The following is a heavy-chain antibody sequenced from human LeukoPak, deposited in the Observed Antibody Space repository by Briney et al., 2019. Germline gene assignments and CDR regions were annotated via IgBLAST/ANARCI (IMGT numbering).Heavy chain of an antibody. CDR1: AGSISGYY. V-gene: IGHV4-4*07. J-gene: IGHJ3*02. D-gene: IGHD3-10*01. CDR2: MYISGST. Sequence: KPSQTLSLTCTVSAGSISGYYWSWIRQPAGKGLEWIGRMYISGSTDYNPSLKSRVTISIDKSKNQFSLKLTSVTAADTAVYFCARVPHGVDTFDIWGQGTMVTVSS. CDR3: ARVPHGVDTFDI.